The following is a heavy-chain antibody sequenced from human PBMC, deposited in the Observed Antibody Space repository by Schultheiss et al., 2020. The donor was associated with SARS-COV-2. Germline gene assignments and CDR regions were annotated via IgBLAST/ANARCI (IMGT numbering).Heavy chain of an antibody. D-gene: IGHD6-13*01. Sequence: SETLSLTCAVSGYSISSGYYWGWIRQPPGKGLEWIGYIYYSGSTNYNPSLKSRVTISVDTSKNQFSLKLSSVTAADTAVYYCARGLGQQLEDYWGQGTLVTVSS. CDR1: GYSISSGYY. V-gene: IGHV4-38-2*01. CDR2: IYYSGST. CDR3: ARGLGQQLEDY. J-gene: IGHJ4*02.